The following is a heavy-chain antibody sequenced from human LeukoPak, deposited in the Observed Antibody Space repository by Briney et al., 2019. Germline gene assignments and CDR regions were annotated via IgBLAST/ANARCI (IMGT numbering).Heavy chain of an antibody. CDR2: LYYSGST. D-gene: IGHD6-19*01. V-gene: IGHV4-59*08. J-gene: IGHJ4*02. CDR1: GRSISSSY. Sequence: SDTLSLTCTVWGRSISSSYWIWIRQPPGKGLEWIGYLYYSGSTNYNLSLKTRVAISVDTSKNQFSTNLISVTPVNPGVFHCATWGIAVAGTFDYWGQGTLVTVST. CDR3: ATWGIAVAGTFDY.